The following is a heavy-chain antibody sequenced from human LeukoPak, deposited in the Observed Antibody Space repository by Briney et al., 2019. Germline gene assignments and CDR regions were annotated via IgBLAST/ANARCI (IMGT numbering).Heavy chain of an antibody. J-gene: IGHJ5*02. Sequence: SETLSLTCTVFGGSFTDYFWTWIRQPAGKGLEWIGRIYTSGSTNYNPSLKSRVTMSVDTSKNQFSLKLSSVTAADTAVYYCARVAAAGTYGWFDPWGQGTLVTVSS. D-gene: IGHD6-13*01. CDR3: ARVAAAGTYGWFDP. V-gene: IGHV4-4*07. CDR2: IYTSGST. CDR1: GGSFTDYF.